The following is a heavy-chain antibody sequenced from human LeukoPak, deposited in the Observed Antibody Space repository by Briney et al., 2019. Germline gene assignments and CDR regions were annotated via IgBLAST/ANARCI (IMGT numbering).Heavy chain of an antibody. CDR3: ARVKTVAGIDY. D-gene: IGHD6-19*01. CDR2: ISSSSRPI. Sequence: GGSLRLSCAASGFTFSSYSMNWVRQAPGKGLEWVSYISSSSRPIYYADSVKGRFTISRDNAKNSLYLQMNSLRAEDTAVYYCARVKTVAGIDYWGQGTLVTVSS. V-gene: IGHV3-48*01. CDR1: GFTFSSYS. J-gene: IGHJ4*02.